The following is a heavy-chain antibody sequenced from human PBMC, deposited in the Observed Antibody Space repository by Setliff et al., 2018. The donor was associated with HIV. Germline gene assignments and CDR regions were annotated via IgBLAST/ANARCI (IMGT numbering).Heavy chain of an antibody. CDR1: GGSFSGYY. V-gene: IGHV4-34*01. D-gene: IGHD6-19*01. CDR2: INHSGST. J-gene: IGHJ4*02. Sequence: SETLSLTCAVYGGSFSGYYWSWIRQPPGKGLEWIGEINHSGSTNYNPSLKSRVTISVDTSKNQFSLKLSSVTAADTAIYYCAREYHVGTEGPRLANYFDFWGQGTLVTVSS. CDR3: AREYHVGTEGPRLANYFDF.